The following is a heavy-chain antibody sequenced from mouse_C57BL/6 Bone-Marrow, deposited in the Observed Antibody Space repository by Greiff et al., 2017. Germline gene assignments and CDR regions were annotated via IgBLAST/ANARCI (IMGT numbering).Heavy chain of an antibody. CDR3: ARSGGWLLRDFDY. J-gene: IGHJ2*01. Sequence: QVQLQQSGAELARPGASVKLSCKASGYTFTSYGISWVKQRTGQGLEWIGEIYPRSGNTYYNEKFKGKATLTADKSSSTASMALRSLSSEDSAVYFCARSGGWLLRDFDYWGQGTTLTVSS. D-gene: IGHD2-3*01. CDR1: GYTFTSYG. CDR2: IYPRSGNT. V-gene: IGHV1-81*01.